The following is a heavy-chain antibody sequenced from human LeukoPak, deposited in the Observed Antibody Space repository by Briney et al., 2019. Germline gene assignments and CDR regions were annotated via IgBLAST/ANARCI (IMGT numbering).Heavy chain of an antibody. CDR2: INHSGST. D-gene: IGHD3-22*01. CDR3: ARKRGDDSSGYSGGYYYYYMDV. CDR1: GGSISSSSYY. V-gene: IGHV4-39*07. Sequence: SETLSLTCTVSGGSISSSSYYWGWIRQPPGKGLEWIGEINHSGSTNYNPSLKSRVTISVDTSKNQFSLKLSSVTAADTAVYYCARKRGDDSSGYSGGYYYYYMDVWGKGTTVTISS. J-gene: IGHJ6*03.